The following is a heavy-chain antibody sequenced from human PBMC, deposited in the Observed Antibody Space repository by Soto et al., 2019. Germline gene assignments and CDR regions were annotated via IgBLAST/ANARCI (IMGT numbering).Heavy chain of an antibody. CDR1: GGSISSYY. CDR2: IYYSGST. V-gene: IGHV4-59*01. D-gene: IGHD2-2*01. J-gene: IGHJ6*03. Sequence: SETLSLTCTVSGGSISSYYWSWIRQPPGKGLEWIGYIYYSGSTNYNPSLKSRVTISVDTSKNQFSLKLSSVTAVDTAVYYCASSIVVAPAAMRSRKAGYYYYMDVWGKGTTVTVSS. CDR3: ASSIVVAPAAMRSRKAGYYYYMDV.